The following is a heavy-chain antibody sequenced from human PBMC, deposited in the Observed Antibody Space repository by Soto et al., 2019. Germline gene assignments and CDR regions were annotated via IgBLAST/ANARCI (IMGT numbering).Heavy chain of an antibody. CDR2: INPNGDGT. Sequence: QVQLLQSGAEVREPGASVKVSCKASGYTFTNYYMHWVRQAPGQGLEWVGVINPNGDGTSYAQHFQGRVTVTRDTSTSTLDMELSSLRSADTAVYYCARDHCDSWGQGTLVTDSS. CDR1: GYTFTNYY. V-gene: IGHV1-46*01. J-gene: IGHJ4*02. CDR3: ARDHCDS.